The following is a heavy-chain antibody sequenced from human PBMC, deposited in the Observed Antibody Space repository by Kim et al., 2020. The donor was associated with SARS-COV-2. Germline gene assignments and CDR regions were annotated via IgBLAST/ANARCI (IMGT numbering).Heavy chain of an antibody. Sequence: YEQKFQGRVIMTRNTDTSTAYMELSSLRSDDTAVYYCAKNSGSFYQNWFDPWGQGTLVTVSS. V-gene: IGHV1-8*01. J-gene: IGHJ5*02. D-gene: IGHD3-10*01. CDR3: AKNSGSFYQNWFDP.